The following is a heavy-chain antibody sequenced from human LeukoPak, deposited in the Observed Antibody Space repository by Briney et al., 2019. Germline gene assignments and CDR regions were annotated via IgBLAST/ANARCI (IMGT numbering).Heavy chain of an antibody. CDR2: ITNSGNSK. V-gene: IGHV3-48*01. Sequence: PGGSLRLSCAASEFTFSSYSMNWVRQAPGKGLEWVSYITNSGNSKSYADSVKGRFTISRDNTKNSLYLQMNGLRAEDTAVYYCAGAYGDYAFDYWGQGTLVTVSS. J-gene: IGHJ4*02. CDR3: AGAYGDYAFDY. D-gene: IGHD4-17*01. CDR1: EFTFSSYS.